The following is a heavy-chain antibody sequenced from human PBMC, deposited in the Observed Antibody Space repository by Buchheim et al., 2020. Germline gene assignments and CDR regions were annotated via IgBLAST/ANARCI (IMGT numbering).Heavy chain of an antibody. CDR2: ISSSSSTI. J-gene: IGHJ4*02. Sequence: EVQLVESGGGLVQPGGSLRLSCAASGFTFSSYSMNWVRQAPGKGLEWVSNISSSSSTIYYADSVKGRFTIYRDNAKNSLFLKMNSLRAEDTAVYYCARDLQQLPDYWGQGTL. CDR3: ARDLQQLPDY. V-gene: IGHV3-48*01. D-gene: IGHD6-13*01. CDR1: GFTFSSYS.